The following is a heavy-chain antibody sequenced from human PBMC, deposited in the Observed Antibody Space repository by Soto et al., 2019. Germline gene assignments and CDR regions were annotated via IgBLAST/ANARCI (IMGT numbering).Heavy chain of an antibody. CDR2: INHSGST. D-gene: IGHD5-12*01. J-gene: IGHJ5*02. Sequence: SETLSLTCAVYGGSFSGYYWSWIRQPPGKGLEWIGEINHSGSTNYNPSLKSRVTISVDTSKNQFSLKLSSVTSAYTAVYYCARRGYGRGNWFDPWGQGTLVTVSS. CDR1: GGSFSGYY. V-gene: IGHV4-34*01. CDR3: ARRGYGRGNWFDP.